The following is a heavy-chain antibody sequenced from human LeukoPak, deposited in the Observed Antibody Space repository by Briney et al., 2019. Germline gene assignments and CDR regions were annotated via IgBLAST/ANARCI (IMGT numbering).Heavy chain of an antibody. CDR2: INHSGST. Sequence: SETLSLTCAVYGGSFSGYYWSWIRQPPGKGLEWIGEINHSGSTNYNPSLKSRVTISVDTSKNQFSLKLSSVTAADTAVYYCARGALYDFWSGYYSSGHYYYYYYMDVWGKGTTVTVSS. V-gene: IGHV4-34*01. CDR3: ARGALYDFWSGYYSSGHYYYYYYMDV. CDR1: GGSFSGYY. J-gene: IGHJ6*03. D-gene: IGHD3-3*01.